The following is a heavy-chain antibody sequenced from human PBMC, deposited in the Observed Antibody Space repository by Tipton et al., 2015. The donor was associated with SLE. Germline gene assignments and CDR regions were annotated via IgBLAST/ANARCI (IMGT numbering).Heavy chain of an antibody. CDR2: VDYIGST. J-gene: IGHJ4*02. CDR1: GGSITSHY. V-gene: IGHV4-59*11. CDR3: AGDVADSDSTGIPGDF. D-gene: IGHD2-8*02. Sequence: TLSLTCNVSGGSITSHYWSWIRQPPGKGLEWIGYVDYIGSTNYNPSLKSRVTISIDTSKDQFSLKLRSVTAADTAVYYCAGDVADSDSTGIPGDFWGQGILVTVSS.